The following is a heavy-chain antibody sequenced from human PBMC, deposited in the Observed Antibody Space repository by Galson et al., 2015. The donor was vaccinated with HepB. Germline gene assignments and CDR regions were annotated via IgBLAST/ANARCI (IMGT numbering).Heavy chain of an antibody. Sequence: QSGAEVKKPGESLRISCTGSGYSFTSYWISWVRQMPGKGLEWMGRIDPSDSYTNYSPSFQGHVTISADKSISTAYLQWSSLKASDTAMYYCARSIDSIVATEGWFDPWGQGTLVTVSS. CDR2: IDPSDSYT. CDR1: GYSFTSYW. J-gene: IGHJ5*02. V-gene: IGHV5-10-1*01. D-gene: IGHD5-12*01. CDR3: ARSIDSIVATEGWFDP.